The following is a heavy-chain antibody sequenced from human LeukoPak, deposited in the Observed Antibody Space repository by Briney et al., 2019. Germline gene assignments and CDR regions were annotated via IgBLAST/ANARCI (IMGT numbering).Heavy chain of an antibody. D-gene: IGHD2-15*01. J-gene: IGHJ6*02. CDR2: ITPSGGNT. CDR1: GYTFTSYY. V-gene: IGHV1-46*01. CDR3: ARAGGYYDYGMDV. Sequence: ASVKVSCKTSGYTFTSYYVHWVRQAPRQGLEWMGIITPSGGNTTHSQKFQGRFTMTRDTSTSTVFMELSSLRSEDTAVYYCARAGGYYDYGMDVWGQGTTVTVSS.